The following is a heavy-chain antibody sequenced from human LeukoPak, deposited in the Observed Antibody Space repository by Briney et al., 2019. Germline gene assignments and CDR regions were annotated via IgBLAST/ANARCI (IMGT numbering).Heavy chain of an antibody. D-gene: IGHD3-22*01. J-gene: IGHJ4*02. CDR3: ARPARTYYYDSSGYYIY. CDR2: INHSGST. Sequence: SETLSLTCAVYGGSFSGYYWSWIRQPPGKGLEWIGEINHSGSTNYNPSLKSRVTISVDTSKNQFSLKLSSVTAADTAVYYCARPARTYYYDSSGYYIYWGQGTLVTVST. V-gene: IGHV4-34*01. CDR1: GGSFSGYY.